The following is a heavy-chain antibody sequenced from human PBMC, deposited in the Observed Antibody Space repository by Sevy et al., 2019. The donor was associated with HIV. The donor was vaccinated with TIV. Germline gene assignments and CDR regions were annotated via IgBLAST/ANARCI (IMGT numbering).Heavy chain of an antibody. Sequence: SETLSLTCTVSGNSVSSSSYYWGWIRQSPGKGLEWIGSIYYSGSTYYNPSLKSRVTISVDTSKNQFSLKLSSVAAADTAVYYCASTYSSGWYPLDYWDQGTLVTVSS. V-gene: IGHV4-39*01. CDR3: ASTYSSGWYPLDY. D-gene: IGHD6-19*01. CDR2: IYYSGST. CDR1: GNSVSSSSYY. J-gene: IGHJ4*02.